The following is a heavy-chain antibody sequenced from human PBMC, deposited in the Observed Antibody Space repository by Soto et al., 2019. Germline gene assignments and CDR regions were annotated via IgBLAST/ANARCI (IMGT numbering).Heavy chain of an antibody. CDR1: GYRFTSSG. CDR3: ATDPYCGSAPGCSALDA. J-gene: IGHJ6*02. Sequence: QVPLVQSGGEVKKPGASVKVSCKASGYRFTSSGFSWVRQAPGQGLEWMGWISAYNGNTLYAQKFKGRVTMTTDTSTSTAYMELGSLRSDDTAVYYCATDPYCGSAPGCSALDAWGQGTTVTVSS. V-gene: IGHV1-18*04. D-gene: IGHD2-21*01. CDR2: ISAYNGNT.